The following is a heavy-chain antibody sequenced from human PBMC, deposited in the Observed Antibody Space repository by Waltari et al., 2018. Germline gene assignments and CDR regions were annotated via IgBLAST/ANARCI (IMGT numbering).Heavy chain of an antibody. CDR1: GYTFTYRY. V-gene: IGHV1-45*02. CDR2: IKPFNGNT. J-gene: IGHJ4*02. CDR3: ASGLSLDY. Sequence: QMQLVQSGAEVKKTGSSVKVSCKASGYTFTYRYLHWVRQAPGQALEWMGWIKPFNGNTNYAQKFQDRVTITRDRSMTTAYMELSSLRSEDTAMYYCASGLSLDYWGQGTLVTVSS.